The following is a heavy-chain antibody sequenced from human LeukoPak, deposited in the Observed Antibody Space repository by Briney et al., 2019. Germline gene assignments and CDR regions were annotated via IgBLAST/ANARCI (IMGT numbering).Heavy chain of an antibody. D-gene: IGHD2-15*01. Sequence: GASVKVSCKASGYTFTSYGISWVRQAPGQGLEWMGWISAYNGNKNYAQKLQGRVTMTTDTSTSTAYMGLRSLRSDDTAVYYCARVGYCSGGSCSYYFDYWGQGTLVTVSS. V-gene: IGHV1-18*01. J-gene: IGHJ4*02. CDR1: GYTFTSYG. CDR2: ISAYNGNK. CDR3: ARVGYCSGGSCSYYFDY.